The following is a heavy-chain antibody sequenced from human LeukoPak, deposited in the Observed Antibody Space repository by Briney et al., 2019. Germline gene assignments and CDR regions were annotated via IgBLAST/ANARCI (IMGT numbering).Heavy chain of an antibody. D-gene: IGHD5-18*01. CDR3: AKDFGYGPTDY. CDR1: GFTFSSYG. Sequence: GGSLRLSCAASGFTFSSYGMHWVRQAPGKGLEWVAVISYDGSNKYYADSVKGRFTISRDNSKNTLYLQMNSLRAVDTAVCYCAKDFGYGPTDYWGQGTLVTVSS. J-gene: IGHJ4*02. CDR2: ISYDGSNK. V-gene: IGHV3-30*18.